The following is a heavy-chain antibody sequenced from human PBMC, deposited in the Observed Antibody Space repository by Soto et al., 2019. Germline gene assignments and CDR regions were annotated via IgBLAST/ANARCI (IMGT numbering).Heavy chain of an antibody. CDR1: GGSFSGYY. CDR2: IHHSGST. V-gene: IGHV4-34*01. Sequence: PSETLSLTCAVYGGSFSGYYWSWIRQPPGQGRDWIGEIHHSGSTTYTPSLKSRVTISVDTSKNQFSLKLSSVTAADTAVYYCARGGSITIFGVVSDYYGMDVWGQGTTVTVSS. D-gene: IGHD3-3*01. CDR3: ARGGSITIFGVVSDYYGMDV. J-gene: IGHJ6*02.